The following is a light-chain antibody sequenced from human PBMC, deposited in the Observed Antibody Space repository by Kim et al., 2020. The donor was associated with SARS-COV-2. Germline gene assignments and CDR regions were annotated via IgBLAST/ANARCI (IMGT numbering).Light chain of an antibody. CDR1: QSVSSSY. J-gene: IGKJ2*01. CDR2: GAS. V-gene: IGKV3-20*01. Sequence: EIVLTQSPGTLSLSPGERATLSCRASQSVSSSYLAWYQQKPGQAPRLLIHGASSRATGIPDRFSGSGSGTDFTLSISRLEPEDFAVYYCQQFASSPRTFGQGTKLEI. CDR3: QQFASSPRT.